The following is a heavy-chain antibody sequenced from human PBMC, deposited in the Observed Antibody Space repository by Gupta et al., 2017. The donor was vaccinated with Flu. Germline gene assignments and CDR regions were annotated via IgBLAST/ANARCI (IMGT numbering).Heavy chain of an antibody. V-gene: IGHV3-21*01. Sequence: EVQLVESGGGLVQPGGSLRLSCAASGFTFSSYSMNWVRQAPGKGLEWVSSISSSSSYIYYADSVKDRFTISRDNAKNSLYLQMNSLRAEDTAVYYCARDYDILTGLPTIYGMDVWGQGTTVTVSS. D-gene: IGHD3-9*01. CDR2: ISSSSSYI. CDR3: ARDYDILTGLPTIYGMDV. J-gene: IGHJ6*02. CDR1: GFTFSSYS.